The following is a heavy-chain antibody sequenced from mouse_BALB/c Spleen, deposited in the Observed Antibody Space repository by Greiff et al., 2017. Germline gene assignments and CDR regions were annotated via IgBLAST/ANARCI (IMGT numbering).Heavy chain of an antibody. CDR3: ARRDYRYDFYAMDY. V-gene: IGHV5-12-2*01. J-gene: IGHJ4*01. CDR1: GFTFSSYT. CDR2: ISNGGGST. D-gene: IGHD2-14*01. Sequence: EVQVVESGGGLVQPGGSLKLSCAASGFTFSSYTMSWVRQTPEKRLEWVAYISNGGGSTYYPDTVKGRFTISRDNAKNTLYLQMSSLKSEDTAMYYCARRDYRYDFYAMDYWGQGTSVTVSS.